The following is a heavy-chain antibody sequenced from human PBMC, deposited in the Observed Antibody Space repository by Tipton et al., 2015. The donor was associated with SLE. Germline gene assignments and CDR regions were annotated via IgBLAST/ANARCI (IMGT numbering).Heavy chain of an antibody. D-gene: IGHD5-18*01. J-gene: IGHJ2*01. CDR1: GFTVSSYA. CDR2: IRYDGSNK. V-gene: IGHV3-30*02. CDR3: AKDKTEGYSYGFPLRYFDL. Sequence: SLRLSCAASGFTVSSYAMHWVRQAPGKGLEWVAFIRYDGSNKYYADSVKGRFTISRDNSKNTLYLQMNSLRAEDTAVYYCAKDKTEGYSYGFPLRYFDLWGRGTLVTVSS.